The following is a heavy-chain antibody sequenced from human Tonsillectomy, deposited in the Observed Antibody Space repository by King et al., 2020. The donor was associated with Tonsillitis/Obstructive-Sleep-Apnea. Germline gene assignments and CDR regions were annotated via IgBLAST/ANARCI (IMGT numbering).Heavy chain of an antibody. CDR3: ARDLESNWNFGYFEH. Sequence: EVQLVESGGGLVKPGGSLRLSCAASGFTFSDYTMNWVRQAPGKGLEWVSSISSSSSYIFYADSVKGRFTISRDNAKSSLYLQMSSLRAEDTAVYYCARDLESNWNFGYFEHWGQGTLVTVSS. CDR1: GFTFSDYT. D-gene: IGHD1-7*01. J-gene: IGHJ1*01. CDR2: ISSSSSYI. V-gene: IGHV3-21*01.